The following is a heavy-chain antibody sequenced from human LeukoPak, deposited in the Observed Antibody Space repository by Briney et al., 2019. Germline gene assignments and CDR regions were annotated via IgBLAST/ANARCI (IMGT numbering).Heavy chain of an antibody. CDR1: GYGFTSYW. CDR2: IYPGDSNS. Sequence: GESLKISCRGSGYGFTSYWIVWVRPMAGKGLELLGVIYPGDSNSRYSPSSQGQVTISADNSISTAYLQWSSLKASDTAMYYCARRAHSGAMITLDYWGQGTLVTVSS. CDR3: ARRAHSGAMITLDY. V-gene: IGHV5-51*01. J-gene: IGHJ4*02. D-gene: IGHD5-12*01.